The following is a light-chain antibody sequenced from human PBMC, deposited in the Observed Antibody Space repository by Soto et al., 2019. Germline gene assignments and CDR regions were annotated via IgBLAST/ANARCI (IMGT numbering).Light chain of an antibody. V-gene: IGKV2-28*01. J-gene: IGKJ2*01. CDR2: LAS. Sequence: DIVMTQSPLSLPVTPGEPASISCRSSQSLLHSNEKNYVDWYLQKPGQSPQLLIYLASTRASGVPDRFSGSGSGTDFTLKISRVEAGDVGIYYCLQALQSPRTFGQGTKVEIK. CDR3: LQALQSPRT. CDR1: QSLLHSNEKNY.